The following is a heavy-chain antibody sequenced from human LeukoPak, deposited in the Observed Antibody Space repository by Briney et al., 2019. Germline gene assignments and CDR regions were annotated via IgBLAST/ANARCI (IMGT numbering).Heavy chain of an antibody. Sequence: ASVKVSCKASGYTFTGSYMHWVRQAPGQGLEWMGWINPNSGGTNYAQKFQGRVTMTRDTSISTAYMELSRLRSDDTAVYYCAREAADILTGYGDAFDIWGQGTMVTVSS. J-gene: IGHJ3*02. V-gene: IGHV1-2*02. CDR3: AREAADILTGYGDAFDI. CDR2: INPNSGGT. D-gene: IGHD3-9*01. CDR1: GYTFTGSY.